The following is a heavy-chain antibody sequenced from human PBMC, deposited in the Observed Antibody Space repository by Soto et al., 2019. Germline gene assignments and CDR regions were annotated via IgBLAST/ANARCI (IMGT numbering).Heavy chain of an antibody. D-gene: IGHD3-22*01. CDR3: ATEHYDSSGYYYFDY. J-gene: IGHJ4*02. Sequence: GASVKVSCKASGGSFSSYAISWVRQAPEKGLEWMGGFDPKDGETIYAQKFQGRVTMTEDTSTDTAYMELSSLRSEDTAVYYCATEHYDSSGYYYFDYWGQGTLVTVSS. V-gene: IGHV1-24*01. CDR1: GGSFSSYA. CDR2: FDPKDGET.